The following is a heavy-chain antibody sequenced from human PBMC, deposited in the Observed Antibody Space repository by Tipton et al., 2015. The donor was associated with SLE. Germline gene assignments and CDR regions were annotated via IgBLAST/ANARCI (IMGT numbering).Heavy chain of an antibody. CDR2: ISWDGGST. J-gene: IGHJ3*02. CDR3: ARHRRGDRDAFDI. V-gene: IGHV3-43D*04. D-gene: IGHD2-21*02. CDR1: GFTFDDYA. Sequence: SLRLSCAASGFTFDDYAMHWVRQAPGKGLEWVSLISWDGGSTYYADSVKGRFTISRDNSKNSLYLQMNSLRAEDTAVYYCARHRRGDRDAFDIWGQGTMVTVSS.